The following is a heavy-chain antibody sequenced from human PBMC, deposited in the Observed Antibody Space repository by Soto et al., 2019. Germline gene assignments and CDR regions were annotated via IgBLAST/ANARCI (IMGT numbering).Heavy chain of an antibody. D-gene: IGHD1-26*01. CDR3: ARDPEKFYGRDYYYYGMDV. Sequence: PGGSLRLSCAASGFTFSSYWMHWVRQAPGKGLVWVSRINSDGSETYYVDSVKGRFTISRDNAKNSLYLQMNSLRAEDTAVYYCARDPEKFYGRDYYYYGMDVWGQGTTVTVSS. J-gene: IGHJ6*02. V-gene: IGHV3-74*01. CDR1: GFTFSSYW. CDR2: INSDGSET.